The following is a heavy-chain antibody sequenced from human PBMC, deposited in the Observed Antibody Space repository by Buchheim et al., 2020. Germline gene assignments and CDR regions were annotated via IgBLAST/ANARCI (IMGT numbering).Heavy chain of an antibody. V-gene: IGHV3-23*04. Sequence: EVQLVESGGGLVQPGGSLRLSCAASGFTFGRYWMSWVRQAPGKGLEWVSAISGSGGSTYYADSVKGRFTISRDNSKNTLYLQMNSLRAEDTAVDYCAKSIVRSVVVVDFDAFDIWGQGT. CDR1: GFTFGRYW. CDR3: AKSIVRSVVVVDFDAFDI. J-gene: IGHJ3*02. CDR2: ISGSGGST. D-gene: IGHD2-15*01.